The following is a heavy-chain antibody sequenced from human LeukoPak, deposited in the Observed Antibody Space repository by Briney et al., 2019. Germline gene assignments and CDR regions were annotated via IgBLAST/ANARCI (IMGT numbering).Heavy chain of an antibody. Sequence: PSETLSLTCTVSGGSISSYYWSWIRQPAGKGLEWIGRIYTSGSTYYNPSLKSRVTISVDTSKNQFSLKLSSVTAADTAVYYCTRQHRWLQHIDYSGQGTLVTVSS. CDR3: TRQHRWLQHIDY. D-gene: IGHD5-24*01. CDR1: GGSISSYY. V-gene: IGHV4-4*07. J-gene: IGHJ4*02. CDR2: IYTSGST.